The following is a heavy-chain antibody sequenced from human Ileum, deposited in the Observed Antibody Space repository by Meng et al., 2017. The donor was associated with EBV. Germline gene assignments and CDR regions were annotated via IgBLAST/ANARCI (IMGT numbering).Heavy chain of an antibody. Sequence: QRPLQESGPGLVKPSETLSLTCTVSGGSVSSGSYSWSWIRQPPGKGLEWIGYIHYTGSSNYNPSLKSRVTISVDTSKNQFSLRLSSVTAADTAVYYCARDRGGYNVIDYWGQGTLVTVSS. CDR2: IHYTGSS. V-gene: IGHV4-61*01. CDR3: ARDRGGYNVIDY. CDR1: GGSVSSGSYS. D-gene: IGHD5-24*01. J-gene: IGHJ4*02.